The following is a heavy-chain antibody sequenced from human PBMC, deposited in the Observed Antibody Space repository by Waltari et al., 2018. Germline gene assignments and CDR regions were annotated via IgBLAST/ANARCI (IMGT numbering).Heavy chain of an antibody. CDR3: ARAGRPTMVQGVGFDP. Sequence: QVQLVQSGAEVKKPGSSVKVSCTASGGTFSSYAISWCGQAPGQGLEWMGGIIPIFGTANYAQKFQGRVTITTDESTSTAYMELSSLRSEDTAVYYCARAGRPTMVQGVGFDPWGQGTLVTVSS. CDR1: GGTFSSYA. J-gene: IGHJ5*02. D-gene: IGHD3-10*01. V-gene: IGHV1-69*05. CDR2: IIPIFGTA.